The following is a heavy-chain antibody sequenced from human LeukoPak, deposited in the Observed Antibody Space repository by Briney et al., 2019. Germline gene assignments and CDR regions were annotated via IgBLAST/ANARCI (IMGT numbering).Heavy chain of an antibody. CDR1: GFTFSSYT. V-gene: IGHV3-23*01. J-gene: IGHJ4*02. CDR3: AKDGGLWVSAHWGDS. D-gene: IGHD7-27*01. CDR2: ITTSDGNT. Sequence: GGSLRLSCAASGFTFSSYTMSWVRQAPGKGLEWDSTITTSDGNTYYADSVKGRFTVSRDNSKNTLYLQMNSLRAEDTAVYYCAKDGGLWVSAHWGDSWGRGTLVTVSS.